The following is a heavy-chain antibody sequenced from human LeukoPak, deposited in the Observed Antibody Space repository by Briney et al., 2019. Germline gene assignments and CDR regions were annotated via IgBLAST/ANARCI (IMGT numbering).Heavy chain of an antibody. Sequence: PGGSLRLSCAASGFTVSSNYMSCVRQAPGKGLEWVSLIYSGGVTYYADSVKGRFIIARDNFKNTLFLQMNSLRAEDTAVYYCARAPSGWSDYWYFDLWGRGTLVTVSS. CDR2: IYSGGVT. CDR3: ARAPSGWSDYWYFDL. CDR1: GFTVSSNY. V-gene: IGHV3-53*01. J-gene: IGHJ2*01. D-gene: IGHD6-19*01.